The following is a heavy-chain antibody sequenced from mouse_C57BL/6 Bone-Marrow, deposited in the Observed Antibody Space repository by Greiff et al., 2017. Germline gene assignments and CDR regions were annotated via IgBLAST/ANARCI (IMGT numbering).Heavy chain of an antibody. J-gene: IGHJ1*03. CDR2: IDPNSGGT. Sequence: QVQLQQPGAELVKPGASVKLSCKASGYTFTSYWMHWVKQRPGRGLEWIGRIDPNSGGTKYNEKFQSKATLTVDKPSSTAYMQLSSLTSEDSAVYYCARGVTTVVAHWYFDVWGTGTTVTVSS. D-gene: IGHD1-1*01. V-gene: IGHV1-72*01. CDR1: GYTFTSYW. CDR3: ARGVTTVVAHWYFDV.